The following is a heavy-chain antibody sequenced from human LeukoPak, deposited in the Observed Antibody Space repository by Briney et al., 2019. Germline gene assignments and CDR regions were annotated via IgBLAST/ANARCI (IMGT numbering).Heavy chain of an antibody. D-gene: IGHD3-3*01. CDR1: GFTFSSYS. CDR2: ISSSSSYI. CDR3: ASDGSINRYDFWSGY. Sequence: PGGSLRLSCAASGFTFSSYSMNWVRQAPGKGLEWVLSISSSSSYIYYADSVKGRFTISRDNAKNSLYLQMNSLRAEDTAVYYCASDGSINRYDFWSGYWGQGTLVTVSS. J-gene: IGHJ4*02. V-gene: IGHV3-21*04.